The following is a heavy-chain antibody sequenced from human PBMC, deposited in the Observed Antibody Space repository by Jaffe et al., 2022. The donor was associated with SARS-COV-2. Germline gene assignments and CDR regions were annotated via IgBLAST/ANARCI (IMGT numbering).Heavy chain of an antibody. V-gene: IGHV1-18*01. CDR2: ISAYNGNT. Sequence: QVQLVQSGAEVKKPGASVKVSCKASGYTFTSYGISWVRQAPGQGLEWMGWISAYNGNTNYAQKLQGRVTMTTDTSTSTAYMELRSLRSDDTAVYYCARVETLLWFGESYPYYYYYMDVWGKGTTVTVSS. CDR1: GYTFTSYG. J-gene: IGHJ6*03. D-gene: IGHD3-10*01. CDR3: ARVETLLWFGESYPYYYYYMDV.